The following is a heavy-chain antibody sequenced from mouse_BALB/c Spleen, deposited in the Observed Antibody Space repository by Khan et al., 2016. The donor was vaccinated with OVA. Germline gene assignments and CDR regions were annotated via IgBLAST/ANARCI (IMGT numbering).Heavy chain of an antibody. CDR2: INPSSDYN. Sequence: QVQLKQSGAELARPGASVKMSCKASGYTFTSNTMHWIRQRPGQGLEWIGYINPSSDYNNFNQKFKDKATLTAEKSSSTAYMQLSRLTSEDSAVYYCARRTTVYAMDYWGQGTSVTVSS. V-gene: IGHV1-4*01. J-gene: IGHJ4*01. CDR1: GYTFTSNT. D-gene: IGHD1-1*01. CDR3: ARRTTVYAMDY.